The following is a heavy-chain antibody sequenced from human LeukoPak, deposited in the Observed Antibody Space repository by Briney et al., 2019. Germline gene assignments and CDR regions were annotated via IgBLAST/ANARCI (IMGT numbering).Heavy chain of an antibody. D-gene: IGHD2-2*02. CDR2: IIPIFGTA. CDR1: GGTFSSYA. Sequence: ASVKVSCKASGGTFSSYAISWVRQAPGQGLEWMGGIIPIFGTANYAQKFQGRVTITADESTSTAYMELSSLRSEDTAVYYCARAGIVVVPAAIRGAFDYWGQGTLVTVSS. CDR3: ARAGIVVVPAAIRGAFDY. V-gene: IGHV1-69*13. J-gene: IGHJ4*02.